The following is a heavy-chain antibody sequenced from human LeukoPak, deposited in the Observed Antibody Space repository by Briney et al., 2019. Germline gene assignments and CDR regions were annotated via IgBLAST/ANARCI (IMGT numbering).Heavy chain of an antibody. J-gene: IGHJ3*01. V-gene: IGHV3-20*01. Sequence: GGSLRLSCAASGFTFDDYGMSWVRQAPGKGLEWVSGINWNGGSTGYADSVKGRFTISRDNAKNSLYLQMNSLRAEDTALYHCARVRGRSGSYFYAFDVWGQGTMVTVSS. CDR2: INWNGGST. D-gene: IGHD1-26*01. CDR3: ARVRGRSGSYFYAFDV. CDR1: GFTFDDYG.